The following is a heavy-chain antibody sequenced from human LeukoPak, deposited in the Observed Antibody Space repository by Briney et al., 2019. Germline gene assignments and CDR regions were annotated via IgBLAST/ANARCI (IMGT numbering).Heavy chain of an antibody. J-gene: IGHJ5*02. V-gene: IGHV5-51*01. CDR1: GYSFSTYW. Sequence: GESLKISCKVSGYSFSTYWIGWVRQMPGKGLEWMGIIFPGDSDTRHSPPFQGQVTISVDKSISTAFLQWSSLKASDTAMYFCARYFDGSGRFDPWGQGTLVTVSS. CDR2: IFPGDSDT. CDR3: ARYFDGSGRFDP. D-gene: IGHD3-10*01.